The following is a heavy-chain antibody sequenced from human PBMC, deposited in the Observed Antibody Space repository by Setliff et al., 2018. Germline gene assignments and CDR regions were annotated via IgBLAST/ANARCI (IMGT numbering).Heavy chain of an antibody. Sequence: ASVKVSCKVSGYTLTELSMHWVRQAPGKGLEWMGGFDPEDGETIYARKFQGRVTMTEDASTDTAYMELSSLRSEDTAVYYCAFNSGWYGYYFDYWGQGTLVTVSS. CDR2: FDPEDGET. CDR3: AFNSGWYGYYFDY. J-gene: IGHJ4*02. D-gene: IGHD6-19*01. CDR1: GYTLTELS. V-gene: IGHV1-24*01.